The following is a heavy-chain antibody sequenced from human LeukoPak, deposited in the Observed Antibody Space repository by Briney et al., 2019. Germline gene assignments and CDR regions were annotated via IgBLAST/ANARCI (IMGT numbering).Heavy chain of an antibody. CDR2: IYYSGST. Sequence: SETLSLTCTVSGGSIRSSSNYWAWIRQPPGKGLQWIGSIYYSGSTDYNPSLRSRVTMSVDTSTNKFSLEVGSVTATDTALYYCARRLIGGGCFDDWGQGTLVTVSS. CDR3: ARRLIGGGCFDD. D-gene: IGHD6-19*01. V-gene: IGHV4-39*01. J-gene: IGHJ4*02. CDR1: GGSIRSSSNY.